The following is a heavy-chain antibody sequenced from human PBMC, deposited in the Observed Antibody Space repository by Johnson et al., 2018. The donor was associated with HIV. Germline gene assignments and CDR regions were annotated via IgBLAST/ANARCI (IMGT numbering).Heavy chain of an antibody. V-gene: IGHV3-15*01. J-gene: IGHJ3*02. Sequence: VQLVESGGGLVKPGGSLRLSCAASGFTFSNVWMTWVRQAPGKGLEWVGRIKSKTHGETTDYAAPVKGRFSISRDDSKNTLYLQMNSLKSEDTAVYYCTTDQVDSGSYYNAFHIWGQGTTVTVSS. CDR1: GFTFSNVW. D-gene: IGHD1-26*01. CDR2: IKSKTHGETT. CDR3: TTDQVDSGSYYNAFHI.